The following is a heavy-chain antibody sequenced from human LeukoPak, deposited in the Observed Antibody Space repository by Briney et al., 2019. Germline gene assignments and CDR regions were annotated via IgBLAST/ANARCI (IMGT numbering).Heavy chain of an antibody. CDR2: ISYDGNNK. CDR1: GFTFSRYG. J-gene: IGHJ4*02. D-gene: IGHD3-3*01. Sequence: GRSLRLSCAASGFTFSRYGMHWVRQAPGKGLEWVAVISYDGNNKYYTDSVKGRFTISRDKSKNTLYLQMNSLRAEDTAVYYCAKDRSGFDFYFGPFDYWGQGTLVTVSS. CDR3: AKDRSGFDFYFGPFDY. V-gene: IGHV3-30*18.